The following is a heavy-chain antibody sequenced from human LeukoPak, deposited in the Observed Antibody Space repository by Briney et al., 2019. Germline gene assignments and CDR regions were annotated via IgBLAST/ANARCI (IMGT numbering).Heavy chain of an antibody. CDR1: GFTFSSYS. CDR3: ARVIAFRGYMDV. J-gene: IGHJ6*03. CDR2: ISSSSSYI. V-gene: IGHV3-21*06. D-gene: IGHD3-16*02. Sequence: GGSLRLSCAASGFTFSSYSMNWVRQAPGKGLEWVSSISSSSSYIYYADSVKGRFTISRDNAKNSLYLQMNSLRAEDTAVYYCARVIAFRGYMDVWGKGTTVTVSS.